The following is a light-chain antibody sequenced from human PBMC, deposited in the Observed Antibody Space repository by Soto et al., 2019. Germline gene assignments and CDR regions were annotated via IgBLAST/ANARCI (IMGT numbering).Light chain of an antibody. V-gene: IGKV3-11*01. CDR1: QTVNTY. CDR3: QQRGTSIT. CDR2: DAS. Sequence: IVLTQSPATLSLWPGETAVLSCRASQTVNTYLSWYQQRPGQAPRLLIYDASKRVPGIPARFSGSGSGTVFTLTISSLEAEDLAVYYCQQRGTSITFGQGTRLDIE. J-gene: IGKJ5*01.